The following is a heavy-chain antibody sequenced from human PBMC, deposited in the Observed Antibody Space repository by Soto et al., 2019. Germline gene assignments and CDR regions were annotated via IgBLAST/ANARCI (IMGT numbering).Heavy chain of an antibody. V-gene: IGHV3-11*01. Sequence: QVQLVESGGGLVKPGGSLRLSCAASGFTFSDYYMSWIRQAPGKGLEWVSYISSSGSTIYYADSVKGRFTISRDNAKNSLYLQMNSLRAEYTAVYYCARVLGYCSGGSCYEVPYFDYWGQGTLVTVSS. J-gene: IGHJ4*02. D-gene: IGHD2-15*01. CDR3: ARVLGYCSGGSCYEVPYFDY. CDR1: GFTFSDYY. CDR2: ISSSGSTI.